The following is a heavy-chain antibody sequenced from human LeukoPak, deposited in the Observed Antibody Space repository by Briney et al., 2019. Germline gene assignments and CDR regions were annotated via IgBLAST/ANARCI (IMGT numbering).Heavy chain of an antibody. V-gene: IGHV4-34*01. CDR1: GGSFSGYY. Sequence: PSETLSLTCAVYGGSFSGYYWSWIRQPPGKGLEWIGEINHSGSTNYNPSLKSRVTISVDTSKNQFSLKLSSVTAADTAVYYCARVGVAARSESFDYWGQGTLVTVSS. D-gene: IGHD6-6*01. CDR3: ARVGVAARSESFDY. J-gene: IGHJ4*02. CDR2: INHSGST.